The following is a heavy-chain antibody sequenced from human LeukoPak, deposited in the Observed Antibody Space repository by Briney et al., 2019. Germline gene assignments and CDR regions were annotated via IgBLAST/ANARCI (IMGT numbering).Heavy chain of an antibody. Sequence: PSETLSLTCTVSGDSISSTDYYWGWVRQPPGKGLEWLGYIYNTGTAYYNPSLKSRVTVSVDTSKNQFSLKLSSVTAADTAVYYCARINWYFDLWGRGTLVTVSS. V-gene: IGHV4-30-4*08. J-gene: IGHJ2*01. CDR3: ARINWYFDL. CDR1: GDSISSTDYY. CDR2: IYNTGTA.